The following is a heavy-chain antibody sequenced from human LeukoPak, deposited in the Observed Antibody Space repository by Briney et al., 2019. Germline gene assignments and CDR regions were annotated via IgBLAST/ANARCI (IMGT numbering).Heavy chain of an antibody. J-gene: IGHJ4*02. CDR1: GFDFSSNW. CDR3: AKDHYWSIDY. D-gene: IGHD3-3*01. Sequence: GGSLRLSCAASGFDFSSNWMHWVRHAPGQGLVWVSRIKGDGISTNYADSVKGRFTISRDIAKNTLFLQMNSLRAEDTGVYYCAKDHYWSIDYWGRGTLVTVSS. CDR2: IKGDGIST. V-gene: IGHV3-74*01.